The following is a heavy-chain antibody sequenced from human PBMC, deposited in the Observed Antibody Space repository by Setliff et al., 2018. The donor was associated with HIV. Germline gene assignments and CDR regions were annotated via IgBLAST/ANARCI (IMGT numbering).Heavy chain of an antibody. J-gene: IGHJ6*03. CDR2: TSFEGDEK. CDR1: GFTFPNYG. V-gene: IGHV3-30*03. D-gene: IGHD3-10*01. CDR3: ARAVSTLIRGVTLNHFYYIDI. Sequence: PGGSLRLSCATSGFTFPNYGMHWVRQAPGKGLEWVAFTSFEGDEKYYVNSVKGRFTISRSNSRNTVYLQMNTLRPEDTAIYFCARAVSTLIRGVTLNHFYYIDIWGTGTTVTVSS.